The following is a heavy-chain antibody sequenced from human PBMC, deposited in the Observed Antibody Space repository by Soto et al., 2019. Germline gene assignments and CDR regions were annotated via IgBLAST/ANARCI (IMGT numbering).Heavy chain of an antibody. CDR1: GYTFTSYG. D-gene: IGHD6-13*01. CDR3: ARADRLAAACSPYYFDY. CDR2: ISAYNGNT. J-gene: IGHJ4*02. V-gene: IGHV1-18*01. Sequence: QVQLVQSGAEVKKPGASVKVSCKASGYTFTSYGISWVRQAPGQGLEWMGWISAYNGNTNYAQKLQGRVTMTTDTSTSAGYRELRIMRSDDTAVYYYARADRLAAACSPYYFDYCGQGPLVTVSS.